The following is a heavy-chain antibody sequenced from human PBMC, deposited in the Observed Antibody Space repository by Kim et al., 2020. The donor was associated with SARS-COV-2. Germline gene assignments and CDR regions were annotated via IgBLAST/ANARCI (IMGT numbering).Heavy chain of an antibody. CDR2: T. V-gene: IGHV1-8*01. Sequence: TGYAPKFQGRVTMTRNTSISTAYMELSSLRSEDTAVYYCARGDSGSPFDYWGQGTLVTVSS. J-gene: IGHJ4*02. D-gene: IGHD6-19*01. CDR3: ARGDSGSPFDY.